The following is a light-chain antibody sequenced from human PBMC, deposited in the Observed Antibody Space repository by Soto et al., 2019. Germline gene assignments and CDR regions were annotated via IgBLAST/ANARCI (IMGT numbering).Light chain of an antibody. J-gene: IGKJ5*01. Sequence: EIVLTQSPDTLSVPPGERATLSCRASQTVSSNYLAWCQQRPGQAPRLLIYGASTRAAGIPDRFSGSGSGTDFTLTITRLENEDSAVYFCQQYTGPTTTFGQGTRLENK. CDR2: GAS. CDR3: QQYTGPTTT. CDR1: QTVSSNY. V-gene: IGKV3-20*01.